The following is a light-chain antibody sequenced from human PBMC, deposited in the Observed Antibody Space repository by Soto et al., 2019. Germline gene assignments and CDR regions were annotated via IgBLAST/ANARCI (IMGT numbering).Light chain of an antibody. CDR2: EVS. CDR1: SSDVGGYNY. Sequence: QSVLTQPASVSGSPGQSITISCTGTSSDVGGYNYVSWYQQHPGKAPKLMIYEVSKRPSGVPDRFSGSKSGNTASLTVSGLQAEDEGDYYCCSYGGGNNFYVFGTGTKLTVL. J-gene: IGLJ1*01. V-gene: IGLV2-8*01. CDR3: CSYGGGNNFYV.